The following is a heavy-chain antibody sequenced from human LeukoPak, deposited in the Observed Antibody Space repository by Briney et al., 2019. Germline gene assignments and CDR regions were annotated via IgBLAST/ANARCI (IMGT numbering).Heavy chain of an antibody. CDR1: GFTFDEDA. J-gene: IGHJ6*02. CDR3: AKDLTLYCSGGSCYHSGMDV. V-gene: IGHV3-9*01. CDR2: ISWNSGSI. Sequence: SVRLSCAASGFTFDEDAMRWVRHEGGKGMGWVSGISWNSGSIGYADSVKCRFTISRDNAKNSLYLQMNSLRAEDTALYYCAKDLTLYCSGGSCYHSGMDVWGQGTTVTVSS. D-gene: IGHD2-15*01.